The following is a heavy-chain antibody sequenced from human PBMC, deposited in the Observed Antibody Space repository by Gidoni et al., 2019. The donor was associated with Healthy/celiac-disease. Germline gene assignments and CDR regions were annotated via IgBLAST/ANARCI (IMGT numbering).Heavy chain of an antibody. D-gene: IGHD1-26*01. V-gene: IGHV3-33*01. CDR2: IWYDGSNK. J-gene: IGHJ2*01. CDR3: ARDRGDWYFDL. CDR1: GFTFSSYG. Sequence: QVQLVESGGGVVQPGRSLRLCCAASGFTFSSYGMHWVRQAPGKGLEWVAVIWYDGSNKYYADSVKGRFTISRDNSKNTLYLQMNSLRAEDTAVYYCARDRGDWYFDLWGRGTLVTVSS.